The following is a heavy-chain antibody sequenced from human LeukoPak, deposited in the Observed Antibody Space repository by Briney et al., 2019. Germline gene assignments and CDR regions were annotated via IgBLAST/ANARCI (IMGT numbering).Heavy chain of an antibody. V-gene: IGHV1-2*02. CDR2: INPNSGGT. CDR1: GGTFTCYF. D-gene: IGHD5-18*01. J-gene: IGHJ4*02. CDR3: ARGGIQLWFLVDY. Sequence: ASVKVSCKASGGTFTCYFMHWVRQAPGQGLEWMGWINPNSGGTNYAQKFQGRVTMTRDTSISTAYMELSRLRSDDTAVYYCARGGIQLWFLVDYWGQGTLVTVSS.